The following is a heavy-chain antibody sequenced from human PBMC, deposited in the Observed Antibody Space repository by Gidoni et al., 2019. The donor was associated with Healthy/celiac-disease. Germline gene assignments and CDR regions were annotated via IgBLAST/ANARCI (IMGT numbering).Heavy chain of an antibody. Sequence: EVQLVESGGGLVKPGGSLRLSCAASGFTFSSYSMNWVRQAPGKGLEWVSSISSSSSYIYYADSVKGRFTISRDNAKNSLYLQMNSLRAEDTAVYYCARAHRVDWLFTYNWFDPWGQGTLVTVSS. J-gene: IGHJ5*02. CDR2: ISSSSSYI. V-gene: IGHV3-21*01. CDR1: GFTFSSYS. D-gene: IGHD3-9*01. CDR3: ARAHRVDWLFTYNWFDP.